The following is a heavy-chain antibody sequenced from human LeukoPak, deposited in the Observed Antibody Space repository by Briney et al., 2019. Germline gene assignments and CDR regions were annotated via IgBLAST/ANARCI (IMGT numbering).Heavy chain of an antibody. D-gene: IGHD4-17*01. V-gene: IGHV3-23*01. Sequence: GGSLRLSCAASGFTFSSYAMGWVRQAPGKGLEWVSAISGSGGSTYYADSVKGRFTISRDNSKNTLYLQMNSLRAEDTAVYYCAKDGHGDYANYWGQGTLVTVSS. J-gene: IGHJ4*02. CDR2: ISGSGGST. CDR1: GFTFSSYA. CDR3: AKDGHGDYANY.